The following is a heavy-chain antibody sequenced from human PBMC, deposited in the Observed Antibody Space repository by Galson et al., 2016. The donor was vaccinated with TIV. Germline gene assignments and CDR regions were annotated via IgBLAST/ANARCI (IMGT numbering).Heavy chain of an antibody. CDR2: IKSNSDGGTT. D-gene: IGHD2-21*02. CDR3: TTPPYCGGDCWHYYYDAEDV. V-gene: IGHV3-15*01. CDR1: GFIFSNAW. Sequence: SLRLSCAASGFIFSNAWMSWVRQAPGKGLEWVGRIKSNSDGGTTDYAAPVKGRFIISRDDSTSTLSLEMNGLKTEDTAVYYCTTPPYCGGDCWHYYYDAEDVWAQGTTVTVS. J-gene: IGHJ6*02.